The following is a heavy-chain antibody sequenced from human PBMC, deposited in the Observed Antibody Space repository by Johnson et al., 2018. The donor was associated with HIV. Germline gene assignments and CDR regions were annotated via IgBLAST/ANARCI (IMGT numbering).Heavy chain of an antibody. Sequence: MQLVESGGGVVQPGRSLRLSCAASGFTFSSYAMHWVRQAPGKGLEWVAVISYDGSNKYYADSVQGRFTISRDNSKNTPSLQMNSLRTEDTAVYSCERGGSSTSLDAFYIWGQGTMVPVSS. CDR3: ERGGSSTSLDAFYI. CDR1: GFTFSSYA. J-gene: IGHJ3*02. D-gene: IGHD2-2*01. V-gene: IGHV3-30-3*01. CDR2: ISYDGSNK.